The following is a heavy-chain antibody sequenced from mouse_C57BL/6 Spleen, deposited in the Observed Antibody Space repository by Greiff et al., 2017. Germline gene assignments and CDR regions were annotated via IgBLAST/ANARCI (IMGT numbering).Heavy chain of an antibody. V-gene: IGHV1-81*01. J-gene: IGHJ1*03. CDR2: IYPRSGNT. CDR3: ARRGTTVVATDFDV. Sequence: LQESGAELARPGASVKLSCKASGYTFTSYGISWVKQRTGQGLEWIGEIYPRSGNTYYNEKFKGKATLTADKSSSTAYMELRSLTSEDSAVYFCARRGTTVVATDFDVWGTGTTVTVSS. CDR1: GYTFTSYG. D-gene: IGHD1-1*01.